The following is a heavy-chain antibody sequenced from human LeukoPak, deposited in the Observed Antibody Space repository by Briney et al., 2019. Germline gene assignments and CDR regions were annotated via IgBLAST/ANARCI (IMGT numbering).Heavy chain of an antibody. CDR3: TRGRRFYYGMDV. J-gene: IGHJ6*02. V-gene: IGHV6-1*01. D-gene: IGHD3-16*01. CDR1: GDSVSSTIVA. CDR2: TYYTSTSKWDT. Sequence: TLSLTCAISGDSVSSTIVAWHWVRQSPSRGLEWLGRTYYTSTSKWDTDYAVSLKSRISVSPDISKNQFSLQLNSVTPEDTAVYYCTRGRRFYYGMDVWGQGTTVTVSS.